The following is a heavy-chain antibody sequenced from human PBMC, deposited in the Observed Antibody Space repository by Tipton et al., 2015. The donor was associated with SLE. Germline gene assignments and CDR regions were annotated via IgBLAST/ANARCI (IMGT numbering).Heavy chain of an antibody. D-gene: IGHD3-16*01. CDR2: INHSGST. V-gene: IGHV4-34*01. CDR1: GGSFSGYY. Sequence: TLSLTCAVYGGSFSGYYWSWICQPPGKGLEWIGEINHSGSTNYNPSLKSRVTISVDTSKNPFSLKLSSVTAADTAVYYCARLDYDTYYFDYWGQGTLVTVSS. CDR3: ARLDYDTYYFDY. J-gene: IGHJ4*02.